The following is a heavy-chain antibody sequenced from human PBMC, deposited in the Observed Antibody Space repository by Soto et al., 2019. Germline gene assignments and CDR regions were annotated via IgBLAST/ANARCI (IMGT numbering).Heavy chain of an antibody. CDR3: VAARPYNWFDP. CDR2: IRSKAYGGTT. D-gene: IGHD6-25*01. J-gene: IGHJ5*02. Sequence: GGSLRLSCTASGFTFGDYAMSWFRQAPEKGLEWVGFIRSKAYGGTTEYAASVKGRFTISRDDSKSIAYLQMNSLKTEDTAVYYCVAARPYNWFDPWGQGTLVTVSS. CDR1: GFTFGDYA. V-gene: IGHV3-49*03.